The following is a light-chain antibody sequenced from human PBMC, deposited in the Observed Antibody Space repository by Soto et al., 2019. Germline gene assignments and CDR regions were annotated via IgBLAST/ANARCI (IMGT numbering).Light chain of an antibody. CDR2: GAS. Sequence: EIMMTQSPATLSVSPGERATLSCRASQSISSNLAWYQQKPGQAPRLPIYGASTRATGIPARFSGSGSGTEFTLTISSLQSEDFAVYYCQQYNNWPRTFGQGTKVEIK. V-gene: IGKV3-15*01. CDR1: QSISSN. J-gene: IGKJ1*01. CDR3: QQYNNWPRT.